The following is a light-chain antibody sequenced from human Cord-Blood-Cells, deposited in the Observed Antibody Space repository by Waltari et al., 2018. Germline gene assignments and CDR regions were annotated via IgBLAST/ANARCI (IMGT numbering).Light chain of an antibody. Sequence: ANRMTQSPSSFSASTGDRVTITCRASQGISSYLAWYQQKPGKAPKLLIYAASTLQSGVPSRFSGSGSGTDFTLTISCLQSEDFATYYCQQYYSYPPTFGQGTKVEIK. CDR3: QQYYSYPPT. V-gene: IGKV1-8*01. CDR2: AAS. CDR1: QGISSY. J-gene: IGKJ1*01.